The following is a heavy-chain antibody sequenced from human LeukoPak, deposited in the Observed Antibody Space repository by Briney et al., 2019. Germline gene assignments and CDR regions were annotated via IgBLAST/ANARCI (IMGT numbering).Heavy chain of an antibody. CDR1: GGSFSGYY. CDR2: ISGSGGST. V-gene: IGHV3-23*01. D-gene: IGHD6-13*01. J-gene: IGHJ3*02. CDR3: AKDKSIAAANDAFDI. Sequence: ETLSLTCAVYGGSFSGYYWSWVRQAPGKGLEWVSAISGSGGSTYYADSVKGRFTISRDNSKNTLYLQMNSLRAEDTAVYYCAKDKSIAAANDAFDIWGQGTMVTVSS.